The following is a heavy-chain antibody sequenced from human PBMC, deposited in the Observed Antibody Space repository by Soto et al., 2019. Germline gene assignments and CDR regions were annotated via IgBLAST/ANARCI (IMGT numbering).Heavy chain of an antibody. Sequence: GGSLRLSCAASGFTFSSYWMSWVRQAPGKGLEWVANIKQDGSEKYYVDSVNGRFTISRDNAKNSLYLQMNSLRAEDTAVYYCARDVGGLPLGDAFDIWGQGTMVTVSS. V-gene: IGHV3-7*01. D-gene: IGHD1-26*01. J-gene: IGHJ3*02. CDR2: IKQDGSEK. CDR1: GFTFSSYW. CDR3: ARDVGGLPLGDAFDI.